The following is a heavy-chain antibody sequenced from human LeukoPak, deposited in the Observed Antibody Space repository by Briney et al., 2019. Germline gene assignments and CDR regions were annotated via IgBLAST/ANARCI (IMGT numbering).Heavy chain of an antibody. CDR2: IYHSGST. J-gene: IGHJ4*02. CDR1: GYSISSGYY. D-gene: IGHD3-10*01. V-gene: IGHV4-38-2*02. CDR3: AREARITMVRGVISRSDY. Sequence: SETLSLTCTASGYSISSGYYWGWIRQPPGKGLEWIGSIYHSGSTYYNPSLKSRVTISVDTSKNQFSLKLSSVTAADTAVYYCAREARITMVRGVISRSDYWGQGTLVTVSS.